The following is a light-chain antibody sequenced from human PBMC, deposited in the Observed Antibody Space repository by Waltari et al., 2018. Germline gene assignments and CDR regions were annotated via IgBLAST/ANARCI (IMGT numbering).Light chain of an antibody. CDR1: VLGENF. Sequence: SYELTQLPSVSVSSGQTARIPCSGDVLGENFADWYRQEPGQAPVLVIYEDDKRYPGVPERFSGSTSGNTATLTISRVLTEDEADYYCVSGDEDILVFGGGTKLTVL. V-gene: IGLV3-22*01. CDR3: VSGDEDILV. CDR2: EDD. J-gene: IGLJ3*02.